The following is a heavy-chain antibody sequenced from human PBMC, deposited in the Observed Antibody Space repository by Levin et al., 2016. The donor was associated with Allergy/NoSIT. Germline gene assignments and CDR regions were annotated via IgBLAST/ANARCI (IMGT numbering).Heavy chain of an antibody. D-gene: IGHD5-12*01. CDR3: ARDIVATIMGSGFDY. Sequence: GESLKISCAASGFTFSSYSMNWVRQAPGKGLEWVSYISSSSSTIYYADSVKGRFTISRDNAKNSLYLQMNSLRDEDTAVYYCARDIVATIMGSGFDYWGQGTLVTVSS. V-gene: IGHV3-48*02. CDR2: ISSSSSTI. CDR1: GFTFSSYS. J-gene: IGHJ4*02.